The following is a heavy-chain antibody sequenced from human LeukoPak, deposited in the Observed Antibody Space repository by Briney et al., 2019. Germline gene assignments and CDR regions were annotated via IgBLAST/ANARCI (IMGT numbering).Heavy chain of an antibody. CDR3: ARAYCSSTSCYAGVDY. V-gene: IGHV4-4*02. CDR2: IYHSGST. J-gene: IGHJ4*02. Sequence: SGTLSLTCAVPGGSISSSNWWSWVRQPPGKGLEWIGEIYHSGSTNYNPSLKSRVTISVDKSKNQFSLKLSSVTAADTAVYYCARAYCSSTSCYAGVDYWGQGTLVTVSS. D-gene: IGHD2-2*01. CDR1: GGSISSSNW.